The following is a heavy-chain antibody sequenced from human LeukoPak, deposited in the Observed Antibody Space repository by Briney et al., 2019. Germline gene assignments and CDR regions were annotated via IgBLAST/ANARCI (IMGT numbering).Heavy chain of an antibody. D-gene: IGHD3-22*01. CDR2: ISGSGGST. J-gene: IGHJ4*02. V-gene: IGHV3-23*01. Sequence: GGSLRLSCAASGFTFTTYAMSWVRQAPGKGLERVSVISGSGGSTHYADSVKGRFTISRDNSKNTLYLQMNSLRAEDTAVYYCAKDSMRYYDSSGYYSDYWGQGTLVTVSS. CDR3: AKDSMRYYDSSGYYSDY. CDR1: GFTFTTYA.